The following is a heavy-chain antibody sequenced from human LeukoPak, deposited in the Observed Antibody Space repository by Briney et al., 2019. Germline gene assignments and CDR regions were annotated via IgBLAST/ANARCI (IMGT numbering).Heavy chain of an antibody. CDR3: ARQGIAAAGTIYYYMDV. V-gene: IGHV3-20*04. CDR1: GFTFSSYE. J-gene: IGHJ6*03. D-gene: IGHD6-13*01. Sequence: GGSLRLSCAASGFTFSSYEMNWVRQAPGKGLEWVSGINWNGGSTGYADSVKGRFTISRDNAKNSLYLQMNSLRAEDTALYYCARQGIAAAGTIYYYMDVWGKGTTVTVSS. CDR2: INWNGGST.